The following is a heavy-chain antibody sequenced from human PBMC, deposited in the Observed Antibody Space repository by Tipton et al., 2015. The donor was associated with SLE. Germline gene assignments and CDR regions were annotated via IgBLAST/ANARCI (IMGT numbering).Heavy chain of an antibody. V-gene: IGHV3-53*04. J-gene: IGHJ3*02. CDR3: ARHWAAGYSSTPDI. Sequence: VQLVQSGGGLVQPGGSLRLSCAASGFTVRNYYMNWVRQAPGKGLEWVSVIYNSGNTYYADSVKGRFTISRDNSNNTLYLQMNSLRPDDTAVYYCARHWAAGYSSTPDIWGQGTMVTVSS. CDR2: IYNSGNT. D-gene: IGHD6-13*01. CDR1: GFTVRNYY.